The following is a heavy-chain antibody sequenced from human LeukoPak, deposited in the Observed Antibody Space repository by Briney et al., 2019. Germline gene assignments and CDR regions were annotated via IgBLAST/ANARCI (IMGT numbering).Heavy chain of an antibody. J-gene: IGHJ3*02. Sequence: PSETLSLTCNVSGDSLTSHFWSWIRQTPGKGLEWIGYVFHSGTTNYSPSLKSRVTISSDTSKKEFYLRLASMTAADNAVYYCARRMATVTDAFDIWGRGTMVSVSS. D-gene: IGHD5-24*01. CDR1: GDSLTSHF. CDR2: VFHSGTT. CDR3: ARRMATVTDAFDI. V-gene: IGHV4-59*08.